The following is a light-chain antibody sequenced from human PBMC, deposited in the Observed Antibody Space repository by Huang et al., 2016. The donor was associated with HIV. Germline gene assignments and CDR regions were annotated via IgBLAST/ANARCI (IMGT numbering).Light chain of an antibody. J-gene: IGKJ3*01. CDR3: QNYDRAPLS. CDR1: QGIGNS. Sequence: DIRMTQSPSYLSAAVGDRVIITCRASQGIGNSVAWYRQTLGKVPELLVYSASYLQLGVPSRFSGSGSGTHFTLTINGLQSDDFATYYCQNYDRAPLSFGPGTTVDVK. CDR2: SAS. V-gene: IGKV1-27*01.